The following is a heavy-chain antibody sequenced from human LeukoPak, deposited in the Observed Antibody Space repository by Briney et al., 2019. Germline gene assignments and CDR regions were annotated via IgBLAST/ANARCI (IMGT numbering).Heavy chain of an antibody. V-gene: IGHV1-69*05. CDR3: ARGNFGYSSSRASGIFDY. J-gene: IGHJ4*02. Sequence: SVKVSCKASGGTFSSYAISWVRQAPGQGLEWMGGIIPIFGTANYAQEFQGRVTITTDESTSTAYMELSSLRSEDTAVYYCARGNFGYSSSRASGIFDYWAREPWSPSPQ. CDR2: IIPIFGTA. D-gene: IGHD6-6*01. CDR1: GGTFSSYA.